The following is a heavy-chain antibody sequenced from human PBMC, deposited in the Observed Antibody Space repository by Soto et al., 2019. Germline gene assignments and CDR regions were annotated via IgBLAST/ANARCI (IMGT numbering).Heavy chain of an antibody. CDR3: ARIRGGSSSRDAFDI. V-gene: IGHV1-69*13. Sequence: ASVKVSCKASGGTFSSSAISWVRQAPGQGLEWMGGIIPIFGTANYAQKFQGRVTITADESTSTAYMELSSLRSEDTAVYYCARIRGGSSSRDAFDIWGQGTMVTVSS. CDR2: IIPIFGTA. J-gene: IGHJ3*02. CDR1: GGTFSSSA. D-gene: IGHD1-26*01.